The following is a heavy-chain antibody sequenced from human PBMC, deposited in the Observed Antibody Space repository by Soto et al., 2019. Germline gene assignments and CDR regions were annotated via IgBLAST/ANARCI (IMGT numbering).Heavy chain of an antibody. J-gene: IGHJ4*02. Sequence: QVQLVQYGAELKTPGASVKVSCKASGYIFTNPYIHWVRQAPGQGLEWMGIINPSGGSTNYLQKFQGRDTMTRDTSTSTVYMELSSLRSDDTAVSFRARADYSDSSGFYYDYWGQGTLVTVSS. V-gene: IGHV1-46*01. CDR1: GYIFTNPY. CDR2: INPSGGST. CDR3: ARADYSDSSGFYYDY. D-gene: IGHD3-22*01.